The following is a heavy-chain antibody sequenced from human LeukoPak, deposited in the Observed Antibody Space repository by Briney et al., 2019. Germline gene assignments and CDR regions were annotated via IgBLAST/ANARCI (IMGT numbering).Heavy chain of an antibody. Sequence: PGRSLRLSCAASGFTFSSYGMHWVRQAPGKGLEWVAVISYDGSNKYYADSVKGRFTISRDNSKNTLYLQMNSLRAEDTAVYYCAKGGYDFGHFDYWGQGTLVTVSS. J-gene: IGHJ4*02. CDR1: GFTFSSYG. CDR2: ISYDGSNK. D-gene: IGHD5-12*01. V-gene: IGHV3-30*18. CDR3: AKGGYDFGHFDY.